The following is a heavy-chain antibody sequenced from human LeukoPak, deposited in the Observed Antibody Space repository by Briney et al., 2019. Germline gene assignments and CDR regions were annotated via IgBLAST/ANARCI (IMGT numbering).Heavy chain of an antibody. J-gene: IGHJ5*02. Sequence: ASVKVSCKASGYTFTAYYMHWVRQAPGQGLEWMGWINPNSGGTNYAQKFQGRVTMTRDTSISTAYMELNSLRSDDTAVYYCALGRSSTTCYPWGQGTLVTVSS. V-gene: IGHV1-2*02. CDR1: GYTFTAYY. CDR2: INPNSGGT. CDR3: ALGRSSTTCYP. D-gene: IGHD2-2*01.